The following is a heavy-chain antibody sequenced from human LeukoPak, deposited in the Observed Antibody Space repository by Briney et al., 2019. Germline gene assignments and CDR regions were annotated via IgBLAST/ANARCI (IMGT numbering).Heavy chain of an antibody. Sequence: GGSLRLSCAMSGFTLTSTGMHWVRQAPGKGLEWVAFMHYDGRNILYADSVKGRFTISRDNSKNTLYLQMNSLRAEDTAVYYCASGYSYGRFDYWGQGTLVTVSS. CDR3: ASGYSYGRFDY. J-gene: IGHJ4*02. CDR2: MHYDGRNI. V-gene: IGHV3-30*02. D-gene: IGHD5-18*01. CDR1: GFTLTSTG.